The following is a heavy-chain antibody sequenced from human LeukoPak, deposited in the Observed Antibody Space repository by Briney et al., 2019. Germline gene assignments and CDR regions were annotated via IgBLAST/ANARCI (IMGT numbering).Heavy chain of an antibody. V-gene: IGHV4-59*08. CDR2: IYDRGST. CDR1: GFTFGRWT. J-gene: IGHJ5*02. D-gene: IGHD3-10*01. CDR3: ARLSGGRWFDP. Sequence: GSLRLSCSASGFTFGRWTMYWVRQAPGKGLEWIGDIYDRGSTNYNPSLKSRVTTSGDTSKNQFTLKLSSVTAADTAVYYCARLSGGRWFDPWGQGTLVTVSS.